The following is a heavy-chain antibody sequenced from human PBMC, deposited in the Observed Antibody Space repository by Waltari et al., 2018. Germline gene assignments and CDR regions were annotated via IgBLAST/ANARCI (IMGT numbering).Heavy chain of an antibody. CDR1: GGSISSSSYY. V-gene: IGHV4-39*07. D-gene: IGHD4-4*01. Sequence: QLQLQESGPGLVKPSETLSLTCTVSGGSISSSSYYWGWIRQPPGKVLEWIGSIYYSWSTYYNPSLKSRVTISVDTSKNQFSLKLSSVTAADTAVYYCARGLDDYSNYYFDYWGQGTLVTVSS. CDR3: ARGLDDYSNYYFDY. CDR2: IYYSWST. J-gene: IGHJ4*02.